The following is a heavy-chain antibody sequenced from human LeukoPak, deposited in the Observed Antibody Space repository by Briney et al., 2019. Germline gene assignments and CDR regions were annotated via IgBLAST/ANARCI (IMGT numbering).Heavy chain of an antibody. V-gene: IGHV3-23*01. D-gene: IGHD1-26*01. Sequence: PGGSLRLSCAASGFTFSNYGLSWVRQAPGKGLEWVSAISGSGGSTYYADSVKGRFTISRDNSKNTLYLQMNSLRAEDTAVYYCAKDLEWELLPLVPFDYWGQGTLVTVSS. CDR2: ISGSGGST. J-gene: IGHJ4*02. CDR3: AKDLEWELLPLVPFDY. CDR1: GFTFSNYG.